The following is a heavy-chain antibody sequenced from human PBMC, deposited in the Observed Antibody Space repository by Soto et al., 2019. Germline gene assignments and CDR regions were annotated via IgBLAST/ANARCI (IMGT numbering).Heavy chain of an antibody. Sequence: PXGSLRLSCVASGFKFEQYAMSWVRQAPGKGPEWVSGISWNGGSLVYSDSVKGRFTISRDNAKNSLYLQMDDLRTEDTALYYCTKGTLYSYGYRDWFDYWGQGTRVTVSS. V-gene: IGHV3-9*01. D-gene: IGHD5-18*01. CDR3: TKGTLYSYGYRDWFDY. CDR2: ISWNGGSL. CDR1: GFKFEQYA. J-gene: IGHJ5*01.